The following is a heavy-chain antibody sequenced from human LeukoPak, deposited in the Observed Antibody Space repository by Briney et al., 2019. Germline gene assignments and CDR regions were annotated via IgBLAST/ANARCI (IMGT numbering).Heavy chain of an antibody. CDR2: INPNSGGT. J-gene: IGHJ3*02. Sequence: ASVKVSCKASGYTFTGYYMHWVRQAPGQGLEWMGWINPNSGGTNYAQKFQGRVTMTRDTSISTAYMELSRLRSDDTAVYYCARDLKQLARQLDAFDIWGQGTMVTVSS. D-gene: IGHD6-6*01. CDR1: GYTFTGYY. CDR3: ARDLKQLARQLDAFDI. V-gene: IGHV1-2*02.